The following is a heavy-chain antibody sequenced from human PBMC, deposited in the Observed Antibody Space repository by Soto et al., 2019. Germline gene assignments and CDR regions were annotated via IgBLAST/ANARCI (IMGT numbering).Heavy chain of an antibody. D-gene: IGHD3-22*01. CDR2: ISAYNGNT. CDR1: GYTFTTYG. Sequence: ASVKVSCKASGYTFTTYGISWVRQAPGQGLEWIGWISAYNGNTSYAQKLQGRVTMTTDTSTSTAYMELRSLRSDDTAVYYCARVFFRLFAFDIWGQGTTVTVSS. V-gene: IGHV1-18*01. CDR3: ARVFFRLFAFDI. J-gene: IGHJ3*02.